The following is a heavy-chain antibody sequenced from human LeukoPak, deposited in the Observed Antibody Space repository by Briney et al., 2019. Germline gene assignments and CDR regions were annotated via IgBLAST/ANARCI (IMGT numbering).Heavy chain of an antibody. D-gene: IGHD6-13*01. CDR2: ISASGDNT. J-gene: IGHJ6*03. V-gene: IGHV3-23*01. CDR3: AKDRAAAGRRWGYYMDV. CDR1: GFTFSSSG. Sequence: PGGSLRLSCAASGFTFSSSGMSWVRQAPGKGLEWVSTISASGDNTYYADSVKGRFTISRDNSKNTLYLQMNSLRAEDTAVYYCAKDRAAAGRRWGYYMDVWGKGTTVTISS.